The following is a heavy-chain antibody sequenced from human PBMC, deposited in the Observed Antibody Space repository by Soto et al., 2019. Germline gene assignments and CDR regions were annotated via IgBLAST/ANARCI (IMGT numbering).Heavy chain of an antibody. CDR1: GFSLSNSGVG. Sequence: QITLKESGPTLVEPTQTLTLTCSFSGFSLSNSGVGVGWFRQAPGKALECLGIIYWDNDRRYNPSLKDRLSITKDTSKNQVVVTMTYMEPVDTVTYYCAHCVSYSVSWDVGWFDSWGQGTPVTVSP. CDR2: IYWDNDR. D-gene: IGHD3-10*01. V-gene: IGHV2-5*02. CDR3: AHCVSYSVSWDVGWFDS. J-gene: IGHJ5*01.